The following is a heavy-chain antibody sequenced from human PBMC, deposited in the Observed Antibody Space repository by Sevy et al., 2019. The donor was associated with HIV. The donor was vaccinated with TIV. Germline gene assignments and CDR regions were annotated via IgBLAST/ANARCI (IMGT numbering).Heavy chain of an antibody. J-gene: IGHJ4*02. CDR1: GITLTPYW. V-gene: IGHV3-74*01. D-gene: IGHD3-22*01. CDR2: INSDGSST. Sequence: GGSLRLSCAASGITLTPYWMHWVRQVPGKGLVWVSRINSDGSSTRYAESVKGRFTISRDNGKNTVYLQMKSLRFEDTAVYFCSRGLYYYDMRGHQEPGDYWGQGVLVTVSS. CDR3: SRGLYYYDMRGHQEPGDY.